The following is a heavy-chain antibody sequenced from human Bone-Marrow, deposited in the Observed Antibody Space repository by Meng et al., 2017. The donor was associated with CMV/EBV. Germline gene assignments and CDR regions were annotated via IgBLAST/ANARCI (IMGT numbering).Heavy chain of an antibody. V-gene: IGHV3-66*02. Sequence: GESLKISCAASGISVSRNYMSWVRQAPGKGLEWLSVINIGGTTYYADSVKDRFTTFRDKSKNTVYLQMNSLRGEDTAVYYCAKDSLIGVVKNYGMDFWPQGTTVTVS. CDR2: INIGGTT. J-gene: IGHJ6*02. D-gene: IGHD3-3*01. CDR3: AKDSLIGVVKNYGMDF. CDR1: GISVSRNY.